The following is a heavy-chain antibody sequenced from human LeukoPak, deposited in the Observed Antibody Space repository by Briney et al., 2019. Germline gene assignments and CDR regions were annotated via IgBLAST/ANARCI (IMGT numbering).Heavy chain of an antibody. CDR2: ISSSSSYI. D-gene: IGHD3-22*01. CDR3: ARDRYYYDSSGYYVDAFDI. CDR1: GFTFSSYS. V-gene: IGHV3-21*01. Sequence: GGSLRLSCAASGFTFSSYSMNWVRQAPGKGLEWVSSISSSSSYIYYADSVKGRFTISRDNARNSLYLQVNSLRAEATAVYYCARDRYYYDSSGYYVDAFDIWGQGTMVTVSS. J-gene: IGHJ3*02.